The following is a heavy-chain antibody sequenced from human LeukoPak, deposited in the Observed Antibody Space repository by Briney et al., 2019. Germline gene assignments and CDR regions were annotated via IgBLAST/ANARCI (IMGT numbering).Heavy chain of an antibody. J-gene: IGHJ4*02. V-gene: IGHV3-23*01. CDR2: ISGSGGST. CDR1: GFTFSSYA. CDR3: AKDWVVTATFDY. D-gene: IGHD2-21*02. Sequence: GGSLRLSCAASGFTFSSYAMSWVRQAPGKGLEWVSAISGSGGSTYYADSVKGRFTISRDNSKDTLYLQMNSLRAEDTAVCYCAKDWVVTATFDYWGQGTLVTVSS.